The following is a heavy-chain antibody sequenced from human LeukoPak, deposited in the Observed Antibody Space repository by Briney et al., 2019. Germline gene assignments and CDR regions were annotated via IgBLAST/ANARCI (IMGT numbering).Heavy chain of an antibody. CDR2: ISGFSGNT. J-gene: IGHJ4*02. V-gene: IGHV1-18*04. CDR3: ARDPEHFDLYESSGQLDS. D-gene: IGHD3-22*01. Sequence: ASVKVSCKASGYTFTGYYMHWVRQAPGQGLEWMGWISGFSGNTNYAQKFQDRVTLSTDTSTSTVYMDLRSLISDDTAVYYCARDPEHFDLYESSGQLDSWGQGTQVTVSS. CDR1: GYTFTGYY.